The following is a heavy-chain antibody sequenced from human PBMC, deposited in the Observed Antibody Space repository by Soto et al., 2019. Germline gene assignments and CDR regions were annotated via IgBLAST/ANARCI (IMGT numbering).Heavy chain of an antibody. D-gene: IGHD3-9*01. CDR1: GFTFSSYA. J-gene: IGHJ6*02. V-gene: IGHV3-23*01. CDR2: ISGSGGST. Sequence: GGSLRLSCAASGFTFSSYAMSWVRQAPGKGLEWVSAISGSGGSTYYADSVKGRFTISRDNSKNTLYLQMNSLRAEDTAVYYCARPYYYILTGPLGMDVWGQGTTVTVSS. CDR3: ARPYYYILTGPLGMDV.